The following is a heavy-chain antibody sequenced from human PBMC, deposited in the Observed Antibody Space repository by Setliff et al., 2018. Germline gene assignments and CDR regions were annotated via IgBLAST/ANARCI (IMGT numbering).Heavy chain of an antibody. Sequence: LSLTCTVSGGSISSYYWSWIRQPPGKRLEWIGYIYYSGSTNYNPSLKGRVTISVDTSKNQFSLKLSSVTAADTAVYYCARVRRVVIAFYYYMDVWGKGTTVTVSS. CDR1: GGSISSYY. J-gene: IGHJ6*03. CDR2: IYYSGST. CDR3: ARVRRVVIAFYYYMDV. D-gene: IGHD2-21*01. V-gene: IGHV4-59*12.